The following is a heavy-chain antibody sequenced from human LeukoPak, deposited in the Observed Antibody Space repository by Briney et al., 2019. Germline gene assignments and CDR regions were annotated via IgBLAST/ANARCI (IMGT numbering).Heavy chain of an antibody. J-gene: IGHJ6*03. Sequence: PGGSLRLSCAASGFTFSGSAMHWVRQASGKGLEWVGRIISKANSYATAYAASVKGRFTISRDDSKNTAYLQMNSLRTEDTAVYYSTTRYGGNPEGYYYYYMDVWGKGTTVTISS. CDR3: TTRYGGNPEGYYYYYMDV. V-gene: IGHV3-73*01. CDR2: IISKANSYAT. CDR1: GFTFSGSA. D-gene: IGHD4-23*01.